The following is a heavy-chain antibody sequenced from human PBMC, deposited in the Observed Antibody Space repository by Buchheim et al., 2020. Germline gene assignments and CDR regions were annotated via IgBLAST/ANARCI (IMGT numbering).Heavy chain of an antibody. V-gene: IGHV5-10-1*01. Sequence: EVQLVQSGAEVKKPGESLRISCKGSGYSFTSYWISWVRQMPGKGLEWMGRIDPSDSYTNYSPSFQGHVTISAVKSISTAYPQWSSLKASDTAIYYCARHTWGYGGYYYYGMDVWGQGTT. CDR2: IDPSDSYT. CDR3: ARHTWGYGGYYYYGMDV. J-gene: IGHJ6*02. CDR1: GYSFTSYW. D-gene: IGHD3-16*01.